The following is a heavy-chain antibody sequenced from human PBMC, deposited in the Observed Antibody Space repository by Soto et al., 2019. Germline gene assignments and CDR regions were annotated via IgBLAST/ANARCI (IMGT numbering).Heavy chain of an antibody. J-gene: IGHJ4*02. CDR3: AKDRPTMVRGVISSFDY. CDR1: GFTFSSYA. Sequence: GGSLRLSCAASGFTFSSYAMSWVRQAPGKGLEWVSAISGSGGSTYYADSVKGRFTISRDNSKNTLYLQMNSLRAEDTAVYYCAKDRPTMVRGVISSFDYWGQGTLVTVSS. V-gene: IGHV3-23*01. D-gene: IGHD3-10*01. CDR2: ISGSGGST.